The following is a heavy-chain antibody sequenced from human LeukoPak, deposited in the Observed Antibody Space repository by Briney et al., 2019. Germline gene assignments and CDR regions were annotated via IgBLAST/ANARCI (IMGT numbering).Heavy chain of an antibody. Sequence: GGSLRLSCAASDFAFSTSYLSWVRQAPGKGLEWISVIYTGGNTFYADSVKGRFTISRDNSKNTLYLQMSSLGADDTAVYYCARGHWGDAFDIWGQGTMVTVSS. CDR2: IYTGGNT. CDR1: DFAFSTSY. V-gene: IGHV3-53*01. D-gene: IGHD3-16*01. CDR3: ARGHWGDAFDI. J-gene: IGHJ3*02.